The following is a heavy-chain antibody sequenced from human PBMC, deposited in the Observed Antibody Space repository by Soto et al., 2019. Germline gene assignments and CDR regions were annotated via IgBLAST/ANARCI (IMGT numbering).Heavy chain of an antibody. Sequence: QLQLQESGPGLVKPSETLSLTCTVSGGSISSSSYYWGWIRQPPGKGLEWIGSIYYSGSTYYNPSLKSRVTISVDTSKNQFSLKLSSVTAADTAVYYCASYWLSTYYFDYWGQGTLVTVSS. V-gene: IGHV4-39*01. CDR1: GGSISSSSYY. CDR2: IYYSGST. D-gene: IGHD3-9*01. J-gene: IGHJ4*02. CDR3: ASYWLSTYYFDY.